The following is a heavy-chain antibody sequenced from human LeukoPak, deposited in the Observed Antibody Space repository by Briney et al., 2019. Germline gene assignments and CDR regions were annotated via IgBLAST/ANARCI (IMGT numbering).Heavy chain of an antibody. CDR2: VYYSGGT. V-gene: IGHV4-59*08. Sequence: SETLSLTCTVSGASITSYYWSWIRQPPGKGLEWIGYVYYSGGTTYNPSLKSRVTMSVGTSKNQFSLNLSSVTAADTAVYYCATTQGNLFDYWGQGTLVTVSS. J-gene: IGHJ4*02. D-gene: IGHD3-10*01. CDR3: ATTQGNLFDY. CDR1: GASITSYY.